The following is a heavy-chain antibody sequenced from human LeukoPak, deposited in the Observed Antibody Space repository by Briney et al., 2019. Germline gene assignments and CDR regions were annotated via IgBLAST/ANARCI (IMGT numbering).Heavy chain of an antibody. D-gene: IGHD6-13*01. V-gene: IGHV4-61*02. CDR2: IYTSGST. J-gene: IGHJ2*01. Sequence: SETLSLTCTVSGGSISSGSYYWSWIRQPAGKGLEWIGRIYTSGSTNYNPSLKSRVTISVDTSKNQFSLDLSSVTAAGTAVYYCARDHSINWSGDWYFDLWGRGTLVTVSS. CDR1: GGSISSGSYY. CDR3: ARDHSINWSGDWYFDL.